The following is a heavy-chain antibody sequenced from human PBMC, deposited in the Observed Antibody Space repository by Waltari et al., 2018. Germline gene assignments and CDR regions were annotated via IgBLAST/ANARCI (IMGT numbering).Heavy chain of an antibody. Sequence: QLHLQESGPGLVKPSETLSLTCSVSGGSITSNRHYSGWIRQPPGKGPEWTGTISYSGATYNNPSLKSRVTISVDTSKNQYSLKLTSVTAADTAVYYCATYIGASIGTAAFDVWGQGTMVTVSS. V-gene: IGHV4-39*01. CDR2: ISYSGAT. J-gene: IGHJ3*01. D-gene: IGHD5-12*01. CDR3: ATYIGASIGTAAFDV. CDR1: GGSITSNRHY.